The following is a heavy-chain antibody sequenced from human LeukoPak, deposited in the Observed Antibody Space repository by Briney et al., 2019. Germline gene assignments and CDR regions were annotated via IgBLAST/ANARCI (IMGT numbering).Heavy chain of an antibody. CDR3: AKAYGSGWYYYFDY. J-gene: IGHJ4*02. Sequence: PGGSLRLSCAASGFTFSSYGMHWVHQAPGKGLEWVAFIRPDGSNKYYADPVKGRFTISRDNSKNTLYLQMNSLRAEDTAVYYCAKAYGSGWYYYFDYWGQGTLVTVSS. V-gene: IGHV3-30*02. D-gene: IGHD6-19*01. CDR1: GFTFSSYG. CDR2: IRPDGSNK.